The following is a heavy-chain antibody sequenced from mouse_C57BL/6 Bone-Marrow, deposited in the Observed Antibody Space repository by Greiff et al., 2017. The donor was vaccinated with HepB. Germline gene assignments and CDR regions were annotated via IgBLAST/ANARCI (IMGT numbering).Heavy chain of an antibody. V-gene: IGHV1-52*01. D-gene: IGHD1-1*01. CDR3: ALHYYGCSQFAY. J-gene: IGHJ3*01. Sequence: QVQLQQPGAELVRPGSSVKLSCKASGYTFTSYWMHWVKQRPIQGLEWIGNIDPSDSETHYNQKFKDKATLTVDKSSSTAYMQLSSLTSEDSAVYYCALHYYGCSQFAYWGQGTLVTVSA. CDR1: GYTFTSYW. CDR2: IDPSDSET.